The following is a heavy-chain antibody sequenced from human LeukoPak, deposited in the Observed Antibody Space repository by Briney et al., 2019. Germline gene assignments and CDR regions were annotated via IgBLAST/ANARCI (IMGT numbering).Heavy chain of an antibody. CDR1: GFTFSSYA. Sequence: PGGSLRLSCAASGFTFSSYAMHWVRQAPGKGLEWMAVISYDGSNKYYADSVKGRFTISRDNSKNTLYLQMNSLRAEDTAVYYCARDLEPQELLWFGGFDYWGQGTLVTVSS. J-gene: IGHJ4*02. CDR2: ISYDGSNK. CDR3: ARDLEPQELLWFGGFDY. V-gene: IGHV3-30-3*01. D-gene: IGHD3-10*01.